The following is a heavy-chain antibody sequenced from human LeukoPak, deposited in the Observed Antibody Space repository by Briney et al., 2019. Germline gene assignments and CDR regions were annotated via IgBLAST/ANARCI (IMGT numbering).Heavy chain of an antibody. CDR3: ARDRGGTGDFDY. Sequence: GASVKVSCKASGYTFTSYYMHWVRQAPGQGLEWMGIINPSGGSTSYAQKFQGRVTIARDTSASTAYMELSSLRSEGTAIYYCARDRGGTGDFDYWGQGTLVTVSS. CDR1: GYTFTSYY. J-gene: IGHJ4*02. V-gene: IGHV1-46*01. CDR2: INPSGGST. D-gene: IGHD1-1*01.